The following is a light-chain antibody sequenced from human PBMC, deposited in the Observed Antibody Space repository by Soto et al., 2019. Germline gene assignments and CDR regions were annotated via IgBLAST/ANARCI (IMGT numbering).Light chain of an antibody. CDR2: GAS. J-gene: IGKJ5*01. CDR3: QNYNSAPIT. CDR1: QGISIY. Sequence: DIQMTQSPSSLSASVGDRVTITCRASQGISIYLAWYQQAAGKVPKHLIYGASKLQSGVPSRFRGGGSRTNFTLTISSLQPEDVGTYYCQNYNSAPITFGQGTRLEI. V-gene: IGKV1-27*01.